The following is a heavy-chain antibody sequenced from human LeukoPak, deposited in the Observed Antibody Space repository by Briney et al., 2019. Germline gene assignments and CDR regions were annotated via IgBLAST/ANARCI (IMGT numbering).Heavy chain of an antibody. CDR3: AKANYQLLAPNHPYGMDV. Sequence: GGSLRLSCAASGFTFSSYWMSWVRQAPGKGLEWVANIKQDGREKYSVDSVRGRFTISRDNAKNSLYLQMSSLRTEDTALYYCAKANYQLLAPNHPYGMDVWGQGTTVTVSS. CDR2: IKQDGREK. V-gene: IGHV3-7*03. D-gene: IGHD2-2*01. CDR1: GFTFSSYW. J-gene: IGHJ6*02.